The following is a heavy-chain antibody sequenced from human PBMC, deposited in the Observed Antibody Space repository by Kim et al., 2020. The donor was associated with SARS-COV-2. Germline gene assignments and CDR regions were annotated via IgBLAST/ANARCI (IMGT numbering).Heavy chain of an antibody. Sequence: ASVKVSCKASGYTFTNYAMHWVRQAPGQRLEWMGWINAGNGNTKYSQKFQGRVTITRDTSASTAYMELSSLRSEDTAVYYCARARDYSNYAVGKGWFDPWGQGTLVTVSS. V-gene: IGHV1-3*01. CDR3: ARARDYSNYAVGKGWFDP. J-gene: IGHJ5*02. CDR1: GYTFTNYA. CDR2: INAGNGNT. D-gene: IGHD4-4*01.